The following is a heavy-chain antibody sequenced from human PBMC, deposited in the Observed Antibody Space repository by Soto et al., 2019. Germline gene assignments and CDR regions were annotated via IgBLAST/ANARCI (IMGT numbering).Heavy chain of an antibody. V-gene: IGHV3-23*01. Sequence: GGSLRLSCAASGFIFSAMGWVRQAPGKGLEWVSDIIDSGGSTYYADSVKGRFTISRDNSKSTLYLQMNSLRAEDTALYYCAKGRSYYYYYGVDVWGQGTTVTSP. CDR2: IIDSGGST. CDR1: GFIFSA. CDR3: AKGRSYYYYYGVDV. J-gene: IGHJ6*02.